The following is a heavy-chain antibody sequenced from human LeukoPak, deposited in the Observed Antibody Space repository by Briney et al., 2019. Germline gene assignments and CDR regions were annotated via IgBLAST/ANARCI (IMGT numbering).Heavy chain of an antibody. V-gene: IGHV3-21*01. CDR2: ISSSSSYI. Sequence: PGGSLRLSCAASGFTVGNNYMNWVRQAPGKGLEWVSSISSSSSYIYYADSVKGRFTISRDNAKNSLYLQMNSLRAEDTAVYYCARDHFVVVPAANYEFNYWGQGTLVTVSS. CDR3: ARDHFVVVPAANYEFNY. J-gene: IGHJ4*02. D-gene: IGHD2-2*01. CDR1: GFTVGNNY.